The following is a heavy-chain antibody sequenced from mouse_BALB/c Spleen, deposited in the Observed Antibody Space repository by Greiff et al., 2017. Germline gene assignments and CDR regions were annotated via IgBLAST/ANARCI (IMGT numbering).Heavy chain of an antibody. D-gene: IGHD2-4*01. CDR3: AREGLDWYFDV. CDR2: ISDGGSYT. Sequence: EVKVVESGGGLVKPGGSLKLSCAASGFTFSDYYMYWVRQTPEKRLEWVATISDGGSYTYYPDSVKGRFTISRDNAKNNLYLQMSSLKSEDTAMYYCAREGLDWYFDVWGAGTTVTVSS. V-gene: IGHV5-4*02. J-gene: IGHJ1*01. CDR1: GFTFSDYY.